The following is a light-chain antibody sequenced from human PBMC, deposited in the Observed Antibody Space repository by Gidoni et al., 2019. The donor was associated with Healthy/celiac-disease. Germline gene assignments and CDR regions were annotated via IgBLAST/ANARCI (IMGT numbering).Light chain of an antibody. CDR1: QSVSSY. V-gene: IGKV3-11*01. J-gene: IGKJ4*01. Sequence: EIVLTQSTATLSLSPGERATLSCMASQSVSSYLAWYQQKPGQAPRLLIYDASNRATGIPARFSGSGSGTDFTLTISSLEPEDFAVYYCQQRSNWPLLTFGGGTKVEIK. CDR2: DAS. CDR3: QQRSNWPLLT.